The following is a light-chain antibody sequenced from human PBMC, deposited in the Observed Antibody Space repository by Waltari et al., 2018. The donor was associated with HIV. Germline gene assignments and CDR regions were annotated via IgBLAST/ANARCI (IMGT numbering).Light chain of an antibody. CDR2: EVS. CDR1: SSDVGGYNY. CDR3: SSHAGSNPVV. J-gene: IGLJ2*01. V-gene: IGLV2-8*01. Sequence: QSALTQPASASGSPGQSVTISCTGSSSDVGGYNYVSWYQQHPGKAPKLLIYEVSKRPSGVSDRFSGSKSGNTASLTVSGLQADDEADYYCSSHAGSNPVVFGAGTKLTVL.